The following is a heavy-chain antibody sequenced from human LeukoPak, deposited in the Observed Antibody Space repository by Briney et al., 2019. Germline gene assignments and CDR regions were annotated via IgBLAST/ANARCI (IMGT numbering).Heavy chain of an antibody. CDR2: IIPILGIA. D-gene: IGHD1-7*01. CDR3: ARTMELRSMDV. CDR1: GGAFSSYA. Sequence: GASVKVSCKASGGAFSSYAISWVRQAPGQGLEWMGRIIPILGIANYAQKFQGRVTITADKSTSTAYMELSSLRSEDTAVYYCARTMELRSMDVWGQGTTVTVSS. J-gene: IGHJ6*02. V-gene: IGHV1-69*04.